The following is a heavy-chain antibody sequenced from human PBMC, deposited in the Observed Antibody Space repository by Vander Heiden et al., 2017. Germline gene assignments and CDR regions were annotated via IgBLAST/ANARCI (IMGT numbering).Heavy chain of an antibody. CDR3: ARRFGTSSVDF. D-gene: IGHD6-25*01. CDR1: GSTFSGFY. V-gene: IGHV1-2*02. Sequence: QVQLVQSGAEVKKPGASVKVSCKSFGSTFSGFYFHGLRQATGQGSEWMGWINPDSGGSIYAQKFQGRVTMTSDTSITTVYMELSRLTSDDTAVYYCARRFGTSSVDFWGQGTLVTVSS. J-gene: IGHJ4*02. CDR2: INPDSGGS.